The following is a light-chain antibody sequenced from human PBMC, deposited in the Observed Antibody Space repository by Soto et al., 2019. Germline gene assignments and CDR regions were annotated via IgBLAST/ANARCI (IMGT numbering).Light chain of an antibody. CDR1: SSDVGGYNY. Sequence: VLTQPPSASGSPGQSVTISCTGTSSDVGGYNYVSWYQQHPGKAPKLMIYEVSKRPSGVPDRFSGSKSGNTASLTVSGLQAEDEADYYCSSYAGSNNYVVFGGGTKLTVL. V-gene: IGLV2-8*01. CDR2: EVS. CDR3: SSYAGSNNYVV. J-gene: IGLJ2*01.